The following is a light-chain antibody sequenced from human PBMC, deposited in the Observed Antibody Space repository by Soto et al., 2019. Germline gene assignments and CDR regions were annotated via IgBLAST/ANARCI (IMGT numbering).Light chain of an antibody. V-gene: IGKV3-11*01. CDR2: DAS. CDR1: QTFSNSF. J-gene: IGKJ4*01. Sequence: IVLTQSPGTLSLSPGERATLSCRASQTFSNSFLSWFQQIPGQAPRLLIYDASNRATGIPARFSGSGSGTDFTLTISSLEPEDFAVYYCQQRSNWPLTFGGRTKVDI. CDR3: QQRSNWPLT.